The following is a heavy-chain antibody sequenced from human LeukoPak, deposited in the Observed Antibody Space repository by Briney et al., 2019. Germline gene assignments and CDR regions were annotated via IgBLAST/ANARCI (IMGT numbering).Heavy chain of an antibody. Sequence: GGSLRLSCAASGFTFSSYSMQWVRQTPGKGLEWVGIMSNSGENTFYGEAVKGRFTISRDNSQNTLYLQMNSLRPEDTAVYYCARVAEAAAFDSWGQGTLVTVSS. CDR3: ARVAEAAAFDS. J-gene: IGHJ4*02. V-gene: IGHV3-30*03. CDR1: GFTFSSYS. D-gene: IGHD6-13*01. CDR2: MSNSGENT.